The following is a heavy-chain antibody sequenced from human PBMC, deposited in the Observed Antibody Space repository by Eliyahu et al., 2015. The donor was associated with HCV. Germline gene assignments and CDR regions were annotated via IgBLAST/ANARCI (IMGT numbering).Heavy chain of an antibody. CDR1: GFTFSSYG. D-gene: IGHD3-10*01. J-gene: IGHJ6*03. V-gene: IGHV3-30*18. CDR2: ISYDGSNK. Sequence: QVQLVESGGGVVQPGRSLXLSCAASGFTFSSYGMHWVRQAPGKGLEWVAVISYDGSNKYYADSVKGRFTISRDNSKNTLYLQMNSLRAEDTAVYYCANDPHPHLYGDYYYMDVWGKGTTVTVSS. CDR3: ANDPHPHLYGDYYYMDV.